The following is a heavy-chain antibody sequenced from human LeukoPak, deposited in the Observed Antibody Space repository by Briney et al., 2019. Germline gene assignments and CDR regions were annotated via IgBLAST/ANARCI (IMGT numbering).Heavy chain of an antibody. V-gene: IGHV3-30-3*01. CDR3: ARDHRMGYSYGYGGFDY. J-gene: IGHJ4*02. Sequence: GGSLRLSCAASGFTFSSYAMHWVRQAPGKGLEWVAVISYDGSNKYYADSVKGRFTISRDNSKNTLYLQMNSLRAEDTAVYYCARDHRMGYSYGYGGFDYWGQGTLVTVSS. CDR2: ISYDGSNK. CDR1: GFTFSSYA. D-gene: IGHD5-18*01.